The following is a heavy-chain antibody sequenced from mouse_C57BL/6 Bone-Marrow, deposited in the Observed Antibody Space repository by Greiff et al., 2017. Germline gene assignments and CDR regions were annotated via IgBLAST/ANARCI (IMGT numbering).Heavy chain of an antibody. Sequence: QVQLQQSGAELVKPGASVKMSCKASGYTFTSYWITWVKQRPGQGLEWIGDIYPGSGSTNYNEKFKSKATLTVDTSSSTAYMQLSSLASEDSAVYYCARGRDYYGAWFAYWGQGTLVTVSA. D-gene: IGHD1-1*01. V-gene: IGHV1-55*01. CDR1: GYTFTSYW. CDR3: ARGRDYYGAWFAY. CDR2: IYPGSGST. J-gene: IGHJ3*01.